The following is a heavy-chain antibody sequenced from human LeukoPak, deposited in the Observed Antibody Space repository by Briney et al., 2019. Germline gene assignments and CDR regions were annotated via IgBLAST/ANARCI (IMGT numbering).Heavy chain of an antibody. CDR1: GGSFSGYY. Sequence: SETLSLTCAVYGGSFSGYYWTWIRQPPGKGLEWIGEINHGESTNYKPSLKSRVTISVDTSKNQFSLKLSSVTAADTAVYYCARGGYYGSGNDFRFDPWGQGTLVTVSS. V-gene: IGHV4-34*01. J-gene: IGHJ5*02. CDR3: ARGGYYGSGNDFRFDP. CDR2: INHGEST. D-gene: IGHD3-10*01.